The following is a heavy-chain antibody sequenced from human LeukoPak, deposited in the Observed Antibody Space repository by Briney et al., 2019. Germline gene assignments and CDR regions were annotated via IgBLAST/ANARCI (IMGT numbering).Heavy chain of an antibody. D-gene: IGHD3-16*01. V-gene: IGHV3-74*01. CDR1: GFSFSTSW. Sequence: GGSLRLSCAASGFSFSTSWMRWFRQGPGRGLVWVSRITSDGRTTIYADSVKGRFSISRDNSKNTLFLQMNSLRADDTAVYYCARDRYYVPDYWGQGTLVTVSS. CDR3: ARDRYYVPDY. J-gene: IGHJ4*02. CDR2: ITSDGRTT.